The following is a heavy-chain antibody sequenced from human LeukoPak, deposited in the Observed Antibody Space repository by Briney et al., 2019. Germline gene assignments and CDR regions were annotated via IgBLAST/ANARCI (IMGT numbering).Heavy chain of an antibody. CDR2: IYHSGST. CDR3: ARIGPMVRGVPRYYFDY. CDR1: GYSISSGYY. D-gene: IGHD3-10*01. J-gene: IGHJ4*02. V-gene: IGHV4-38-2*02. Sequence: SETLSLTCTVSGYSISSGYYWGWIRQPPGKGLEWIGSIYHSGSTYYNPSLKSRVTISVDTSKNQFSLKLSSVTAADTAVYYCARIGPMVRGVPRYYFDYWGQGTLVTVSS.